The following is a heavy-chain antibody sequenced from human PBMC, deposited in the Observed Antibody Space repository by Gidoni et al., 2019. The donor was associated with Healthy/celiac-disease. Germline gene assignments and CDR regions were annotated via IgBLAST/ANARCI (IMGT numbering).Heavy chain of an antibody. D-gene: IGHD3-3*01. J-gene: IGHJ4*02. Sequence: QVQLVQSGAEVKKPGASVKVSCKASGYTFTSYYMHWVRQAPGQGLEGMGIINPSGGSTSYAQKFQGRVTMTRDTSTSTVYMELSSLRSEDTAVYYCAREARNYDFWSGYYPGYFDYWGQGTLVTVSS. CDR3: AREARNYDFWSGYYPGYFDY. V-gene: IGHV1-46*03. CDR1: GYTFTSYY. CDR2: INPSGGST.